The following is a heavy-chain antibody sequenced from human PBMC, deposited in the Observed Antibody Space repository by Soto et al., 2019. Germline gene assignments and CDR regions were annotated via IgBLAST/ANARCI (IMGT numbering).Heavy chain of an antibody. D-gene: IGHD3-16*01. CDR1: GGTFSSYT. CDR3: AWGWGNYYYYGMDV. CDR2: IIPILGIA. Sequence: QVQLVQSGAEVKKPGSSVKVSCKASGGTFSSYTISWVRQAPGQGLEWMGRIIPILGIANYAQKFQGRVTITADKSTSTAYMELSSRRSEDTAVYYCAWGWGNYYYYGMDVWGQGTTVTVSS. V-gene: IGHV1-69*02. J-gene: IGHJ6*02.